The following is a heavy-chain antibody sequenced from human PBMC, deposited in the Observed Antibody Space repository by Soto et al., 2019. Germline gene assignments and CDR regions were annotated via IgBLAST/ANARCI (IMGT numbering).Heavy chain of an antibody. CDR1: GYTFTSNG. D-gene: IGHD6-13*01. CDR2: IGAYNGDT. J-gene: IGHJ4*02. V-gene: IGHV1-18*01. Sequence: GPEVRKPGASVKVSCKPSGYTFTSNGFSWVRQTPGQGLEGMGWIGAYNGDTNYAPKFQGRVTMTTDTSTSTAYMELRSLRSDDTAVYFCTRAIAATGPAEYWGQGTLVTVSS. CDR3: TRAIAATGPAEY.